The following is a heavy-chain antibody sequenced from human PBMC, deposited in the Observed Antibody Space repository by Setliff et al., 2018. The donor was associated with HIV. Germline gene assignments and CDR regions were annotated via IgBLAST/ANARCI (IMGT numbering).Heavy chain of an antibody. CDR3: ARVWAPTPHPHFDL. V-gene: IGHV1-2*07. D-gene: IGHD2-15*01. J-gene: IGHJ2*01. CDR1: GYTFSDYY. CDR2: SNPDTGDA. Sequence: ASVKVSCKACGYTFSDYYMHWVRRAPGQGLEWMGWSNPDTGDAGYGRRFQGRDTMTRDTSVMTVYMELRSLRFNDTAVYYCARVWAPTPHPHFDLWCRGTLVTVSS.